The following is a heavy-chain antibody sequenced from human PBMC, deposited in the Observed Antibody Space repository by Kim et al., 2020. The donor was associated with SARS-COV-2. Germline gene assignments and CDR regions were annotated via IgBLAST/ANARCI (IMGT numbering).Heavy chain of an antibody. Sequence: ASVKVSCKASGYTFTSYAMHWVRQAPGQRLEWMGWINAGNGNTKYSQKFQGRVTITRDTSASTAYMELSSLRSEDTAVYYCARALIVVVPAASGGDNWFDPWGQEPWSPSPQ. CDR2: INAGNGNT. J-gene: IGHJ5*02. CDR3: ARALIVVVPAASGGDNWFDP. CDR1: GYTFTSYA. V-gene: IGHV1-3*01. D-gene: IGHD2-2*01.